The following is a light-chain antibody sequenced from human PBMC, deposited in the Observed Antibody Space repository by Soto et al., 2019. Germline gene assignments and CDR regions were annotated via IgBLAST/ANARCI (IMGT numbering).Light chain of an antibody. CDR3: AAWDDSLNGLV. CDR1: SSNIGNNA. Sequence: QSVLTQPPSVSEAPRQRVTISCSGSSSNIGNNAVNWYQQLPGKAPKLLIFYDDLLFSGVSDRFSASKSGTSASLAISGLQSEDEADYYCAAWDDSLNGLVFGGGTQLTVL. J-gene: IGLJ2*01. V-gene: IGLV1-36*01. CDR2: YDD.